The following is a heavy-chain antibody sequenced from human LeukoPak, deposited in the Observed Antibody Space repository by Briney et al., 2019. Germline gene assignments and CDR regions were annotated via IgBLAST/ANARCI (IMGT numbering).Heavy chain of an antibody. V-gene: IGHV4-59*01. Sequence: PSETLSLTCTVSGGSISSYYWNWIRQSPGKGLEWIGYMSYSGGTNYNPSLKSRVTISGDTSRNQFSLKLSSVTAADTAVYYCARHAIDSSGYYFDYFDYWGQGTLVTVSS. CDR3: ARHAIDSSGYYFDYFDY. D-gene: IGHD3-22*01. CDR2: MSYSGGT. CDR1: GGSISSYY. J-gene: IGHJ4*02.